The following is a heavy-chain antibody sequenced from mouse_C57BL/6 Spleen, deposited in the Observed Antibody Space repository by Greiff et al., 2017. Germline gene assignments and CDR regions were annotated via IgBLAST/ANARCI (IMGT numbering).Heavy chain of an antibody. Sequence: EVKLMESGGGLVKPGGSLKLSCAASGFTFSSYTMPWVRQTPEKRLEWVATISGGGGNTYYPDSVKGRFTISRDNAKNTLYLQMSSLRSEDTALYYCARRYRNYFDYWGQGTTLTVSS. CDR3: ARRYRNYFDY. V-gene: IGHV5-9*01. D-gene: IGHD2-14*01. CDR2: ISGGGGNT. CDR1: GFTFSSYT. J-gene: IGHJ2*01.